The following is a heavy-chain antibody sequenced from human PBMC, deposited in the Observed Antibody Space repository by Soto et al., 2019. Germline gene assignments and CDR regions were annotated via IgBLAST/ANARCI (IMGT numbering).Heavy chain of an antibody. Sequence: EVQLLESWGGLVQPGGSLRLSCAASGFTFSSYAMSWVRQAPGKGLEWVSAISGSGGSTYYADSVKGRFTISRDNSKNTLYLQMNSLRAEDTAVYYCAKGKPPLLWFGELLYRRAFDIWGQGTMVTVSS. J-gene: IGHJ3*02. D-gene: IGHD3-10*01. CDR1: GFTFSSYA. CDR3: AKGKPPLLWFGELLYRRAFDI. CDR2: ISGSGGST. V-gene: IGHV3-23*01.